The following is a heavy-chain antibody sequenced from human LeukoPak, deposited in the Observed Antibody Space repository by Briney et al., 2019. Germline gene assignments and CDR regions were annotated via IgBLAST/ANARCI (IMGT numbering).Heavy chain of an antibody. CDR2: TYYRSKWYN. CDR3: ARDFKGRYCSGGSCYTSSRGIDY. J-gene: IGHJ4*02. D-gene: IGHD2-15*01. V-gene: IGHV6-1*01. CDR1: GDSVSSNSAA. Sequence: HSQTLSLTCAISGDSVSSNSAAWNWIRQSPSRALEWLGRTYYRSKWYNDYAVSVKSRITINPDTSKNQFSLQLNSVTPEDTAVYYCARDFKGRYCSGGSCYTSSRGIDYWGQGTLVTVSS.